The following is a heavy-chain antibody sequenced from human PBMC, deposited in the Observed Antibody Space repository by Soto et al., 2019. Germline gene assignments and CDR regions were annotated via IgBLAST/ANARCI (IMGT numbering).Heavy chain of an antibody. J-gene: IGHJ6*02. D-gene: IGHD3-9*01. Sequence: PGESRKISCKGSGYSFTSYWIGWVRQMPRKGLEWMGIIYPGDSDTRYSPSFQGQVTISADKSISTAYLQWSSLKASDTAMYYCARLSPPQYDIFYYYYGMDVWGQGTTVTVSS. CDR1: GYSFTSYW. CDR2: IYPGDSDT. V-gene: IGHV5-51*01. CDR3: ARLSPPQYDIFYYYYGMDV.